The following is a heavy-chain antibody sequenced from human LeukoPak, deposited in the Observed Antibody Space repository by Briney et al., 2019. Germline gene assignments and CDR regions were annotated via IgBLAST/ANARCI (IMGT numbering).Heavy chain of an antibody. J-gene: IGHJ4*02. CDR1: GYTFTGYY. CDR2: INPNSGGT. Sequence: ASVKVSCKASGYTFTGYYMHWVRQAPGQGLEWMGWINPNSGGTNYAQKFQGRVTITRNTSISTAYMELSSLRSEDTAVYYCARQGGVNWEYYFDSWGQGTLVTVSS. V-gene: IGHV1-2*02. D-gene: IGHD3-10*01. CDR3: ARQGGVNWEYYFDS.